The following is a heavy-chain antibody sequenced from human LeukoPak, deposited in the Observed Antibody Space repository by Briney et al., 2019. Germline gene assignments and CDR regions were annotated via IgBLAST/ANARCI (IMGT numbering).Heavy chain of an antibody. CDR1: GFTFSSYS. CDR3: VQRYSGTYSDY. Sequence: PGGSLRLSCAASGFTFSSYSMNWVRQAPGKGLEYVSAISNGGTTYYADSVKDRFTISRDNSKNTLSLQMSSLRPEDTAVYYCVQRYSGTYSDYWGQGTLVTVSS. CDR2: ISNGGTT. J-gene: IGHJ4*02. V-gene: IGHV3-64D*06. D-gene: IGHD1-26*01.